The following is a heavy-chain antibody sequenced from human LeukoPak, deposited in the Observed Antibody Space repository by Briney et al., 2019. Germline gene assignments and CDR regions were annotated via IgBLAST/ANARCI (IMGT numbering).Heavy chain of an antibody. V-gene: IGHV3-23*01. J-gene: IGHJ6*03. CDR1: GFTFSSYA. D-gene: IGHD2-15*01. Sequence: PGRSLRLSCAASGFTFSSYAMHWVRQAPGKGLEWVALISRSGGTTYYADSVKGRFTISRDNSKNTLYLQMNSLRAEDTAEYYCAKRGGTESFYYYYYMDVWGKGTTVTVSS. CDR2: ISRSGGTT. CDR3: AKRGGTESFYYYYYMDV.